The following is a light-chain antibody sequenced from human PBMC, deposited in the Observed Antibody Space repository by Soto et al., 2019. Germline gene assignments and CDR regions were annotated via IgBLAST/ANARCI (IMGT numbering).Light chain of an antibody. J-gene: IGKJ2*01. V-gene: IGKV3-20*01. CDR2: ATS. Sequence: TQLPDTLSVKPGETVTLSCGASQSVRTNLAWYQQKPDQSPRLLIYATSTRAAGIPDRFSGSGSGTDFTLTISRLEPDDVAVYYCQQYDTSPPMYTFGQGTKVDI. CDR1: QSVRTN. CDR3: QQYDTSPPMYT.